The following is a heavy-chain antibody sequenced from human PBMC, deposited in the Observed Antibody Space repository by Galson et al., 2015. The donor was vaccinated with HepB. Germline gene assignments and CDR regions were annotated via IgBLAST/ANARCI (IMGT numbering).Heavy chain of an antibody. CDR2: INAGNGNT. V-gene: IGHV1-3*01. CDR1: GYTFTSYA. CDR3: ARAGLRRYAFDY. J-gene: IGHJ4*02. Sequence: SVKVSCKASGYTFTSYAMHWVRQAPGQRLEWMGWINAGNGNTKYSQKFQGRVTITRDTSASTAYMELSSLRSEDTAVYYCARAGLRRYAFDYWGQGTLVTVSS. D-gene: IGHD4-23*01.